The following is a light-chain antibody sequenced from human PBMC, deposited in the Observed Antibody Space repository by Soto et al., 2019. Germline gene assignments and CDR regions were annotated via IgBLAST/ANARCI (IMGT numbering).Light chain of an antibody. V-gene: IGKV1-5*03. CDR1: QSISNW. CDR3: QHYDRFPYT. J-gene: IGKJ2*01. CDR2: KAS. Sequence: DIQMTQSPSTLSASVGDTVTITCRASQSISNWLAWYQQKPGQAPKLLIHKASTLESGDPSRFSGSGSGTEFTLTIRSLQPDDFATFYCQHYDRFPYTFGKGTKLDIK.